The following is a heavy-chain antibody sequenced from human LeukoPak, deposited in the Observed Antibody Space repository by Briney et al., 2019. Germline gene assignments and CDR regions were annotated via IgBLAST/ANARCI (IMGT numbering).Heavy chain of an antibody. Sequence: GGSLRLSCAASGFTFSTFDMIWVRQPPGKGLEWVSSIFPSGSNIHYADSVRGRFTISRDNSKSTLYLQMNSLRAEDTAVYYCAKDGSRLTYGSGSYQDYWGQGTLVTVSS. V-gene: IGHV3-23*01. CDR3: AKDGSRLTYGSGSYQDY. D-gene: IGHD3-10*01. CDR1: GFTFSTFD. CDR2: IFPSGSNI. J-gene: IGHJ4*02.